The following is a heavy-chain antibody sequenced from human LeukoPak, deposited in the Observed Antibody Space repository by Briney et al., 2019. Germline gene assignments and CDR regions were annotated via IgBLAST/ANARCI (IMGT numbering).Heavy chain of an antibody. CDR1: GFIFSSYW. D-gene: IGHD3-9*01. J-gene: IGHJ1*01. CDR3: TRVIQGYDILTGYYPEYFQH. Sequence: GGSLRLSCAASGFIFSSYWMSWVRRAPGKGLEWVANIKQDGSEKYYVDSVKGRFTISRDNAKNSLYLQMNSLRAEDTAVYYCTRVIQGYDILTGYYPEYFQHWGQGILVTVSS. CDR2: IKQDGSEK. V-gene: IGHV3-7*01.